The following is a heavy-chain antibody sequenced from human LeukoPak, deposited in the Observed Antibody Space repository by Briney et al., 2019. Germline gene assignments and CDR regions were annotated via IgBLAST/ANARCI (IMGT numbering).Heavy chain of an antibody. J-gene: IGHJ4*02. V-gene: IGHV3-7*01. D-gene: IGHD1-1*01. CDR3: AIWTSGNY. Sequence: GGSLRLSCADSQFTFNGPWMNWVRQAPGKGLEWVANMDPTGSQKRHVDSVRGRFTISKDNPGASLSLDMHSLRAEDTAIYYCAIWTSGNYWGQGTLVTVSS. CDR1: QFTFNGPW. CDR2: MDPTGSQK.